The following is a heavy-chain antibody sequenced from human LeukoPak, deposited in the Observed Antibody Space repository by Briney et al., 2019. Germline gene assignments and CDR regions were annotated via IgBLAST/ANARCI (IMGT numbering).Heavy chain of an antibody. Sequence: GGSLRLSCAASGFTFSSYAMSWVRQAPGKGLEWVSAISGSGGSTYYADSVKGRFTISRDNAKNSLYLQMNSLRAEDTAVYYCARDGGPWSPSGGGEFDYWGQGTLVTVSS. CDR3: ARDGGPWSPSGGGEFDY. D-gene: IGHD3-16*01. V-gene: IGHV3-23*01. CDR1: GFTFSSYA. CDR2: ISGSGGST. J-gene: IGHJ4*02.